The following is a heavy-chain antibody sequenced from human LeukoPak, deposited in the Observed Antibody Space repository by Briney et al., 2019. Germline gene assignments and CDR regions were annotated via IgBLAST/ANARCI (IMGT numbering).Heavy chain of an antibody. Sequence: GGSLRLSCAASGFTFSSYAMSWVRQAPGKGLEWVSAISGSGGSTYYADSVKGRFTISRDNSKNTLYLQMNSLRAEDTAVYYCAKDPTLAAAGTLLDLQYWGQGTLVTVSS. CDR1: GFTFSSYA. J-gene: IGHJ4*02. D-gene: IGHD6-13*01. V-gene: IGHV3-23*01. CDR2: ISGSGGST. CDR3: AKDPTLAAAGTLLDLQY.